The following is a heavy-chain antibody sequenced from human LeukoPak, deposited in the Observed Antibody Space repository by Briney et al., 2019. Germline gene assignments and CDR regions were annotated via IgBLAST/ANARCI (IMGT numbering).Heavy chain of an antibody. CDR3: AREAVAGTVLDY. Sequence: SETLSLTCAVYSGSLSGYYWSWIRQPPGKGLEWIGEISHRGTTNYNPSLKSRVTISVDTSKNQFSLRLSSVTAADTAVYYCAREAVAGTVLDYWGQGTLVTVSS. CDR1: SGSLSGYY. V-gene: IGHV4-34*01. J-gene: IGHJ4*02. D-gene: IGHD6-19*01. CDR2: ISHRGTT.